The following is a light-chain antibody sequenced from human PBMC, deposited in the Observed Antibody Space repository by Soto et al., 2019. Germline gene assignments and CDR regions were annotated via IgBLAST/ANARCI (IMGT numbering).Light chain of an antibody. CDR3: QQSYSTLT. J-gene: IGKJ3*01. V-gene: IGKV1-39*01. Sequence: DIQMTHSPSSLSASVGDRVTITCRASQSISSYLNWYQQKPGKAPKLLIYAASSLQSGVPSRFSGSGSGTDFTLTISSLQPEDFATYYCQQSYSTLTFGPGTKVAI. CDR2: AAS. CDR1: QSISSY.